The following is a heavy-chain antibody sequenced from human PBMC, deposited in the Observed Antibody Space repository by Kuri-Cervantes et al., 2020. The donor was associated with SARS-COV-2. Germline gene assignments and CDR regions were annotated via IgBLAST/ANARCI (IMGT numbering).Heavy chain of an antibody. D-gene: IGHD3-9*01. CDR3: AGNPVLRSFDSLVRGDYYYYALDV. CDR2: ILPVLGTP. CDR1: GGSFSRFA. J-gene: IGHJ6*02. V-gene: IGHV1-69*13. Sequence: SVKVSCKASGGSFSRFAISWVRQAPGEGLEWMGGILPVLGTPNYAQKFQGRVRITADGSTSTAHMELSSLRYEDTAVYYCAGNPVLRSFDSLVRGDYYYYALDVWGQGTTVTVSS.